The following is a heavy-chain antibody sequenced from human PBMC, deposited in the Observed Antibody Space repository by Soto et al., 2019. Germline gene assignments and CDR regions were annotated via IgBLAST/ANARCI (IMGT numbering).Heavy chain of an antibody. Sequence: GGSLRLSCASSGFIFSPYGIHWVRQAPGKGLEWVALIRNDGSDKYYAESVTGRFTISRDNSKNTVYLQMNSLRAEDTALYFCARAPRMAPFDIWGQGTMVTVSS. CDR2: IRNDGSDK. CDR1: GFIFSPYG. J-gene: IGHJ3*02. CDR3: ARAPRMAPFDI. V-gene: IGHV3-33*01.